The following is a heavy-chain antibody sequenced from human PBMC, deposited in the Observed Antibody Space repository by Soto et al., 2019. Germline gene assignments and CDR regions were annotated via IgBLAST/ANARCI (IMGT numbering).Heavy chain of an antibody. J-gene: IGHJ6*02. CDR3: ARDLRPRYCSSTSCQYYYYGMDV. V-gene: IGHV4-31*03. CDR2: IYYSGST. Sequence: SETLSLTCTVSGGSISSGGYYWSWIRQHPGKGLGWIGYIYYSGSTYYNPSLKSRVTISVDTSKNQFSLKLSSVTAADTAVYYCARDLRPRYCSSTSCQYYYYGMDVWGQGTTVTVS. D-gene: IGHD2-2*01. CDR1: GGSISSGGYY.